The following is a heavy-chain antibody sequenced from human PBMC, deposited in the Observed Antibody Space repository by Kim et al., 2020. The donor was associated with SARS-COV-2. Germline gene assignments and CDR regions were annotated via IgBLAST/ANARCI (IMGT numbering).Heavy chain of an antibody. Sequence: GGSLRLSCAASGFTFSSYGMHWVRQAPGKGLEWVAVISYDGSNKYYADSVKGRFTISRDNSKNTLYLQMNSLRAEDTAVYYCAKDHENTGYSSSWYEMWDSYYGMDVWGQGTTVTVSS. V-gene: IGHV3-30*18. CDR1: GFTFSSYG. CDR3: AKDHENTGYSSSWYEMWDSYYGMDV. J-gene: IGHJ6*02. CDR2: ISYDGSNK. D-gene: IGHD6-13*01.